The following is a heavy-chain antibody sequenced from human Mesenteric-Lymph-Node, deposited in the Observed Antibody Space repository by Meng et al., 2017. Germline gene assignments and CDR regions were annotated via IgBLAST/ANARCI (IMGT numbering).Heavy chain of an antibody. CDR3: ASGTYYGSGSPFDC. V-gene: IGHV4-34*01. CDR2: INHSGST. Sequence: SETLSLTCAVYGGSFSGYYWSWIRQPPGKGLEWIGEINHSGSTTYNPSLKSRVTISADKSKNQFSLKLSSVTAADTAVYYCASGTYYGSGSPFDCWGQGTLVTVSS. D-gene: IGHD3-10*01. CDR1: GGSFSGYY. J-gene: IGHJ4*02.